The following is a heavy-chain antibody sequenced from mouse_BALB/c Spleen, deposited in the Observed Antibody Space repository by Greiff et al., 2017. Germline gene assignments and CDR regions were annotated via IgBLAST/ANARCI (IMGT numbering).Heavy chain of an antibody. CDR3: ASYGNYYAY. Sequence: VQLKESGAELVRPGALVKLSCKASGFNINDYYMHWVKQRPEQGLEWIGWIDPENGNTIYDPKFQGKVSITADTSSNTAYLQLSSLTSEDTAVYYCASYGNYYAYWGPGTLVTVSA. CDR1: GFNINDYY. V-gene: IGHV14-1*02. D-gene: IGHD2-1*01. CDR2: IDPENGNT. J-gene: IGHJ3*01.